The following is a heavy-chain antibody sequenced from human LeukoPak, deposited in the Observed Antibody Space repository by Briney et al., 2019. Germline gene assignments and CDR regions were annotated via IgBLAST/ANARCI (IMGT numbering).Heavy chain of an antibody. J-gene: IGHJ3*01. D-gene: IGHD3-10*01. V-gene: IGHV3-30*02. CDR2: IRYDGSNK. Sequence: GGSLRLSCAASGFTFSSYGMHWVRQAPGKGLEWVAFIRYDGSNKYYADSVKGRFTISRDNSKNTLYLQMNSLRAEDTAVYYCAKDRYYGSGSPPAARGQGTMVTVSS. CDR1: GFTFSSYG. CDR3: AKDRYYGSGSPPAA.